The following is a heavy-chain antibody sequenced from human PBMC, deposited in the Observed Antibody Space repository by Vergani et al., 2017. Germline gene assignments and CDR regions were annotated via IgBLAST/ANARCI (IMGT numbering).Heavy chain of an antibody. CDR3: ARDPYCCGVGYWCYYYGMDV. CDR2: INSKSENP. V-gene: IGHV7-4-1*02. CDR1: GYVFVNFG. Sequence: QVQLVQSGSELKKPGASVKLSCKASGYVFVNFGINWLRQAPGQGLEWMGWINSKSENPTYGQGFTGRFVFSLDTSVSTAYLQISSLKAEDTAVYYCARDPYCCGVGYWCYYYGMDVWGQGTTVTVSS. J-gene: IGHJ6*02. D-gene: IGHD2-21*01.